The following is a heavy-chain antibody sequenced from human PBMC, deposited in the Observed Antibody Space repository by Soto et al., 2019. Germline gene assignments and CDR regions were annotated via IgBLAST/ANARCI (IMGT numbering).Heavy chain of an antibody. CDR1: GGSFSGYY. D-gene: IGHD3-22*01. Sequence: QVQLQQWGAGQLKPSETLSISCAVYGGSFSGYYWTWMRQPPGKGLEWIGEINDSGSTNYNPSLKSRATISVDTSKNQFSLNLSSVTAADTEVYYCARGLTTGVTPRYFNLWGRGALVTVSS. CDR2: INDSGST. CDR3: ARGLTTGVTPRYFNL. V-gene: IGHV4-34*01. J-gene: IGHJ2*01.